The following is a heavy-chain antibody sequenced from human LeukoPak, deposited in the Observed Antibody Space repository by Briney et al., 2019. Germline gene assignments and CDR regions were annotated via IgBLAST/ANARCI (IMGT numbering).Heavy chain of an antibody. CDR3: AREHSSGWFPHY. CDR2: ISAYNGNT. D-gene: IGHD6-19*01. V-gene: IGHV1-18*01. J-gene: IGHJ4*02. CDR1: GYTFTSYG. Sequence: ASVKVSCKASGYTFTSYGISWVQQAPGQGLEWMGWISAYNGNTNYAQKLQGRVTMTTDTSTSTAYMELRSLRSDDTAVYYCAREHSSGWFPHYWGQGTLVTVSS.